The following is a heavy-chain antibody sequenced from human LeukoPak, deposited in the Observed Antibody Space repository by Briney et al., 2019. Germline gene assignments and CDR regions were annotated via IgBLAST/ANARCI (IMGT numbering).Heavy chain of an antibody. CDR1: GGSISSGSYY. CDR2: ISYSGTT. D-gene: IGHD6-6*01. Sequence: PSQTLSLTCTVSGGSISSGSYYWSWIRQPAGKGLEWIGYISYSGTTIYNPSRKSRVTISVDTSKNQFSLTLSSVTAADTAVYYCARGNSPYSSLSVWGQGTLVTVSS. V-gene: IGHV4-61*10. J-gene: IGHJ4*02. CDR3: ARGNSPYSSLSV.